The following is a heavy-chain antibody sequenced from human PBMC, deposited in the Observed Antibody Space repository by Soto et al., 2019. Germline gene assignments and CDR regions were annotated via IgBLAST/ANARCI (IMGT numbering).Heavy chain of an antibody. J-gene: IGHJ5*02. Sequence: TLSLTCSVSGAALNSGNYYWSWIRRVPGKGLEWIGHIYVTGAVDYNPSLRDRITISQDTSERQFSLNLRLVTAADTVVYYCARLRIATNNYKWFDPWGQGTLVTVSS. CDR2: IYVTGAV. CDR3: ARLRIATNNYKWFDP. CDR1: GAALNSGNYY. D-gene: IGHD2-21*01. V-gene: IGHV4-31*03.